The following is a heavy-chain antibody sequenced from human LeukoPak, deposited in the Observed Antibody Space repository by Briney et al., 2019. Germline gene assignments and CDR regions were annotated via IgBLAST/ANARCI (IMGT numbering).Heavy chain of an antibody. CDR3: AREGSVSGYSFDI. D-gene: IGHD3-22*01. Sequence: GGSLRLSCAASGFTFSSHSMYWVRQAPGKGLVWVSRVNSGGSDTRYADSVKGRFTISRDNAKNTLYLQMNSLRAEDTALYYCAREGSVSGYSFDIWGQGTTVSVSS. CDR1: GFTFSSHS. CDR2: VNSGGSDT. V-gene: IGHV3-74*01. J-gene: IGHJ3*02.